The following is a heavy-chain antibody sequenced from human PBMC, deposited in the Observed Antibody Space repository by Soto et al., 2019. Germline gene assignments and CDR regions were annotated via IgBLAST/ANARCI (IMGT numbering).Heavy chain of an antibody. CDR1: GFTFDDYG. CDR2: INWNGGST. D-gene: IGHD1-26*01. Sequence: EVQLVESGGGVVRPGGSLRLSCAASGFTFDDYGLSWVRQAPGKGLEWVSGINWNGGSTRYADSVKGRFTISRDNAKNSLYLQMNRLRAEDTALYYCASGIVGATTYGMDVWGQGTTVTVSS. CDR3: ASGIVGATTYGMDV. V-gene: IGHV3-20*04. J-gene: IGHJ6*02.